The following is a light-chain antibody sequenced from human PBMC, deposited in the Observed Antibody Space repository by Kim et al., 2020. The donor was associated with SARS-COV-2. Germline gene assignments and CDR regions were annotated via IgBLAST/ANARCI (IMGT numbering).Light chain of an antibody. J-gene: IGKJ1*01. Sequence: DIQMTQSPSTLSASVADRVTITCRASQSIGTWLAWYQQKPGKAPKLLIYKASTLETGVPSRFSGSGSGTEFTLTISSLQPDDFATYYCQQYIGYSRTFGQGTKVDIK. V-gene: IGKV1-5*03. CDR3: QQYIGYSRT. CDR2: KAS. CDR1: QSIGTW.